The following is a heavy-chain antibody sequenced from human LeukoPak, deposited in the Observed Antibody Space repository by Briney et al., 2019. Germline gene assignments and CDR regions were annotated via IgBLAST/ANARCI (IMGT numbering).Heavy chain of an antibody. CDR1: GFTFSSYW. D-gene: IGHD4-17*01. CDR3: AREMTTVTTRYGMDV. CDR2: INNDASST. Sequence: GGSLRLSCAASGFTFSSYWMHWVRQAPGEGLVWVSRINNDASSTSYADSVKGRFTISRDNAKNTVYLQMNSLRAGDTAVYYCAREMTTVTTRYGMDVWGQGTTVTVSS. V-gene: IGHV3-74*01. J-gene: IGHJ6*02.